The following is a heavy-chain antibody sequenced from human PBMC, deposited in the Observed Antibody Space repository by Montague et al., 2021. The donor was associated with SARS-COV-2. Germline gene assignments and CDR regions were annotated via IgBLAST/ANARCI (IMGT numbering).Heavy chain of an antibody. CDR3: ARGLFQPDFQAY. J-gene: IGHJ4*02. CDR2: IYLREST. Sequence: SETLSLTCSSLVSSYSGSDRSCTRLPSSHRGDSFADIYLRESTNYNPSLKSRVTISVDTSKNQFSLKLSSVTAADTAVYYCARGLFQPDFQAYWGQGTLVTVSS. V-gene: IGHV4-34*01. CDR1: VSSYSGSD. D-gene: IGHD2-2*01.